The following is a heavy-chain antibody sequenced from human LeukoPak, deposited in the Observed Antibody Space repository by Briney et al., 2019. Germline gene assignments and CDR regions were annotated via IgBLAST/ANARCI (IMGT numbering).Heavy chain of an antibody. Sequence: SVKVSCKASGGTFSSYAIGWVRQAPGQGLEWMGRIIPIFGTANYAQKFQGRVTITTDESTSTAYMELSSLRSEDTAVYYCARGHYYYDSSGYYDPTDAFDIWGQGTMVTVSS. D-gene: IGHD3-22*01. J-gene: IGHJ3*02. CDR3: ARGHYYYDSSGYYDPTDAFDI. V-gene: IGHV1-69*05. CDR2: IIPIFGTA. CDR1: GGTFSSYA.